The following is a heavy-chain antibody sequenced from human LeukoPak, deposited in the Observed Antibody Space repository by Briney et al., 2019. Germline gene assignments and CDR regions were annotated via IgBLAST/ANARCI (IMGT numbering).Heavy chain of an antibody. Sequence: GRSLRLSCAASGFTFSNYGLHWARQAPGKGLEWLAVMWFDGSHKYYADSVKGRFTISRDNSKSMLYLQMNSLRAEDTAVYYCARDITGDPPPYYFDYWGQGSLVTVSS. J-gene: IGHJ4*02. CDR1: GFTFSNYG. D-gene: IGHD7-27*01. CDR2: MWFDGSHK. CDR3: ARDITGDPPPYYFDY. V-gene: IGHV3-33*01.